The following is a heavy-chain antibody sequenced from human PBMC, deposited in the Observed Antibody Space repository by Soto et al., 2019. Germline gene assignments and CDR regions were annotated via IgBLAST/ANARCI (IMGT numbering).Heavy chain of an antibody. V-gene: IGHV5-51*01. CDR2: IYPGDSDT. CDR1: GYSFNSYW. J-gene: IGHJ3*02. D-gene: IGHD6-19*01. CDR3: ARGIAVAGTCDAFDI. Sequence: EALKISCEASGYSFNSYWIAWGRQMPGKGLEWMGIIYPGDSDTRYSPSFQGQVTISADKSISTAYLQWSSLKASDTAMYYCARGIAVAGTCDAFDIWGQGTMVTVSS.